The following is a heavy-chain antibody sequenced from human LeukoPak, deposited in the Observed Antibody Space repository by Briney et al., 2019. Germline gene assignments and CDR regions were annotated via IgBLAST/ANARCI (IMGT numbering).Heavy chain of an antibody. D-gene: IGHD5-24*01. J-gene: IGHJ4*02. Sequence: PGGSLRLSCAASGFTFTDYWMHWVRQAPGKGLVWVSRISADGRMTDYEDSVKGRFTISRDNAKNSLYLQMNTLRAEDTAVYYCAKGRDPIRDDYNYPPFDYWGQGTLVTVSS. CDR1: GFTFTDYW. V-gene: IGHV3-74*01. CDR2: ISADGRMT. CDR3: AKGRDPIRDDYNYPPFDY.